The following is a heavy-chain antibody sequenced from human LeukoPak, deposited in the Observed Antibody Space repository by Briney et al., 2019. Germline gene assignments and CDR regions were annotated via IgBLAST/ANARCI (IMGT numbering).Heavy chain of an antibody. CDR3: ARHQYSSYGRLDY. Sequence: PSETLSLTCTVSGGSISSTSYYWGWIRQPPGKRLEWIGSIYYSGNTFYNPPLKSRVTISVDTSKNQFSLKLSSVTAADTAVYYCARHQYSSYGRLDYWGQGTLVTVSS. CDR2: IYYSGNT. J-gene: IGHJ4*02. D-gene: IGHD5-12*01. V-gene: IGHV4-39*01. CDR1: GGSISSTSYY.